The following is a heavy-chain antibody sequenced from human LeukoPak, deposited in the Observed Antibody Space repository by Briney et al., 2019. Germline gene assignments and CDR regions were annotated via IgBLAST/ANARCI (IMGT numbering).Heavy chain of an antibody. CDR1: GFTFSSYD. CDR3: AKGGASVTRYVDY. D-gene: IGHD4-17*01. Sequence: RGSLRLSCAASGFTFSSYDMHWVRQAPGKGLEWVAVISYVGSNKYTVDSVKGRFTISRDNSKNTLYLQMNSLRAEDTAVYYCAKGGASVTRYVDYWGQGTLVTVSS. CDR2: ISYVGSNK. V-gene: IGHV3-30*18. J-gene: IGHJ4*02.